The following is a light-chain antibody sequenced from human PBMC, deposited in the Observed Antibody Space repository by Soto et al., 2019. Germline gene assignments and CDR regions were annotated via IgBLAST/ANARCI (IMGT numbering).Light chain of an antibody. CDR1: SSDVGTYDH. V-gene: IGLV2-8*01. CDR3: SSYAGRSMYV. Sequence: QSVLTQSPSASGSPGQSVTFSCTGTSSDVGTYDHVSWYQQYPGKAPKLLIYGVTRRPSGVPDRFSGSKSGNTAALTVSGLQAEDEAYYYCSSYAGRSMYVFGTGTKVTVL. J-gene: IGLJ1*01. CDR2: GVT.